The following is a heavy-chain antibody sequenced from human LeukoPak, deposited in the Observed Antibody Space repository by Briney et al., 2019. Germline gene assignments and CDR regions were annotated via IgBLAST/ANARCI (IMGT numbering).Heavy chain of an antibody. CDR3: ARRGLRFLESVKYSWFDP. CDR1: GGSFSGYY. J-gene: IGHJ5*02. Sequence: SETLSLTCAVYGGSFSGYYWTWIRQPPGKGLEWIGEINHSGSTNYNPSLKSRVTISVDTSTSQFSLKLSSVTAADTAIYFCARRGLRFLESVKYSWFDPWGQGTLVTVSS. D-gene: IGHD3-3*01. CDR2: INHSGST. V-gene: IGHV4-34*01.